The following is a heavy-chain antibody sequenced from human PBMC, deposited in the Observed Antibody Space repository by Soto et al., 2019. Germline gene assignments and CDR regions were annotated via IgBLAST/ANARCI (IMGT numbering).Heavy chain of an antibody. V-gene: IGHV3-33*03. CDR1: GFDFSDHG. CDR3: AKDEGRFLRNYFNYGIDV. CDR2: ISYDGTDK. Sequence: QVRLVESGGGVVQPGRSLRLYCAASGFDFSDHGMHWVRQAPGEGLEWVTVISYDGTDKYYKESVKGRLTTSRDNSKKTLYLQIDSLRVEDTAVYYCAKDEGRFLRNYFNYGIDVWGLGTTVTVSS. J-gene: IGHJ6*02. D-gene: IGHD3-3*01.